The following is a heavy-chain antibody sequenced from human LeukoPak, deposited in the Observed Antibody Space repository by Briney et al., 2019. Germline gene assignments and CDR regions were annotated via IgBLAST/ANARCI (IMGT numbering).Heavy chain of an antibody. J-gene: IGHJ5*02. Sequence: SESLSLTCTVSGGSISSSSYYWGWIRQPPGKGLERIGSVYYSGSTYYNPSLKSRVTISVDTSKNQFSLKLSSVTAADTAVYYCASSNYDFWSGYQGGWFDPWGQGTLVTVSS. CDR2: VYYSGST. D-gene: IGHD3-3*01. CDR1: GGSISSSSYY. CDR3: ASSNYDFWSGYQGGWFDP. V-gene: IGHV4-39*07.